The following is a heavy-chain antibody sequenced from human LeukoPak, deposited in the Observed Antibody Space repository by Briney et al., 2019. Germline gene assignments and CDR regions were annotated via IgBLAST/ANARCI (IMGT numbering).Heavy chain of an antibody. CDR2: INHSGST. V-gene: IGHV4-34*01. CDR1: GGSFSGYY. CDR3: ARVVSSLFDY. J-gene: IGHJ4*02. Sequence: SSETLSLTCAVYGGSFSGYYWSWIRQPPGKGLEWIGEINHSGSTNYNPSLKSRVTISVDTSKNQFSLKLSSVTAADTAVYYCARVVSSLFDYWGQGTLVTVSS. D-gene: IGHD6-13*01.